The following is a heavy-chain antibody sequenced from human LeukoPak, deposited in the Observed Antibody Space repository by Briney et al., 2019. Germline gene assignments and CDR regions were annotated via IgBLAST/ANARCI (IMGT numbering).Heavy chain of an antibody. CDR2: ISAYNGNT. V-gene: IGHV1-18*01. Sequence: ASVTVSCKASGYTFTSYGISWVRQAPGQGLEWMGWISAYNGNTNYAQKLQGRVTMTTDTSTSTAYMELRSLRSDDTAVYYCASSVAGYYYYMDVWGKGTTVTVSS. CDR3: ASSVAGYYYYMDV. CDR1: GYTFTSYG. D-gene: IGHD6-19*01. J-gene: IGHJ6*03.